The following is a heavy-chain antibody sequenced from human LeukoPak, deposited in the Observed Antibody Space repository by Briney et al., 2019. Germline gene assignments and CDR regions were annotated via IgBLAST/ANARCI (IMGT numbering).Heavy chain of an antibody. CDR1: GDSISSYY. J-gene: IGHJ4*02. Sequence: SETLSLTCTVSGDSISSYYWSWIRQPPGKGLEWIGYIYYSGSTKYNPSLKSRVTMSLDTSKSQFSLKLNSVTAADAAVYYCARVGTVLDGGYWGQGILVTVSS. D-gene: IGHD1-7*01. V-gene: IGHV4-59*01. CDR2: IYYSGST. CDR3: ARVGTVLDGGY.